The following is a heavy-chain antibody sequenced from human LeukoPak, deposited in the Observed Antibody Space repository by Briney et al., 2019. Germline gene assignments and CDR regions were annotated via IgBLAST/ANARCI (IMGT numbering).Heavy chain of an antibody. CDR3: ARLQYYYGSGSYPIFDY. CDR1: GYRFTSYW. Sequence: GESLKISCKGSGYRFTSYWTGWVRQMPGKGLEWMGIIYPGDSDTRYSPSFQGQVTISADKSISTAYLQWSSLKASDTAMYYCARLQYYYGSGSYPIFDYWGQGTLVTVSS. CDR2: IYPGDSDT. V-gene: IGHV5-51*01. J-gene: IGHJ4*02. D-gene: IGHD3-10*01.